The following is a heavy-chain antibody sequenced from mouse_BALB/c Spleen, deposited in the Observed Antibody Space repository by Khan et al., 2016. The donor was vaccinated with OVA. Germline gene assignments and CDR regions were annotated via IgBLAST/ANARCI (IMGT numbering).Heavy chain of an antibody. CDR1: GYPFTTYW. CDR3: ARDRIDY. CDR2: INPTSGYT. V-gene: IGHV1-7*01. J-gene: IGHJ2*01. Sequence: VQLQQSGAELAKPGASVKMSCTASGYPFTTYWMHWVTQRPGQGLEWIGYINPTSGYTDYNQTFKDKATLTADNSSSTAYMQLSSLTSDDSAVYYCARDRIDYWGQGTTLTVSS.